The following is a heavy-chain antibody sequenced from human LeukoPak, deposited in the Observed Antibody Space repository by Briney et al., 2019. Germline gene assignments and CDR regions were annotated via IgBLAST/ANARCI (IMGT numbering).Heavy chain of an antibody. V-gene: IGHV3-21*01. D-gene: IGHD5-24*01. J-gene: IGHJ3*02. CDR1: GFTFSSYS. Sequence: GGSLRLSCAASGFTFSSYSMNWVRQAPGKGLEWVSSISSSSSYIYYADSVKGRFTISRDNAKNSLYLQMNSLRAEDTAVYYCAGTGMAKTDAFDIWGQGTMVTVSS. CDR3: AGTGMAKTDAFDI. CDR2: ISSSSSYI.